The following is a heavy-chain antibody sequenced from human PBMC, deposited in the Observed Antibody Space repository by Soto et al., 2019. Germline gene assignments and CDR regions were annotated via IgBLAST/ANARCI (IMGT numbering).Heavy chain of an antibody. CDR2: IYYSGST. V-gene: IGHV4-39*01. D-gene: IGHD3-10*01. J-gene: IGHJ5*02. CDR1: GDSISNSNYY. Sequence: QLQLQESGPGLVKPSETLSLTCTISGDSISNSNYYWGWIRQPPGKGLEWIGSIYYSGSTYYNPSHKRRVTISVDTSRNQFSLKLRSVTAGDTAVYHCARTGYGSGRTWFDPWGQGTLVTVSS. CDR3: ARTGYGSGRTWFDP.